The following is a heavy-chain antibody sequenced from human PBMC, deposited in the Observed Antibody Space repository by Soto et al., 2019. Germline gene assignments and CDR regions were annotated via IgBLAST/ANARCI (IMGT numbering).Heavy chain of an antibody. CDR3: AILESRTWYTGYYFDY. CDR1: GLGFTSYA. Sequence: PGGALRVTCAASGLGFTSYAIKGVRQAPGKGLEWVSLSNDNGGSTYYADSVKGRFTTSRDISKNTLYLQMNNLRAEDTAVYYCAILESRTWYTGYYFDYWGQGILVTVS. CDR2: SNDNGGST. V-gene: IGHV3-23*01. D-gene: IGHD6-13*01. J-gene: IGHJ4*01.